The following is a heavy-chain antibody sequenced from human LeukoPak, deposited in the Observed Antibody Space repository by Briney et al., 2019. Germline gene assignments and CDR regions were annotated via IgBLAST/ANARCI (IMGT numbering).Heavy chain of an antibody. Sequence: ASVKVSCKASGYTFTSYGISWVRQAPGQGREWMGWIGAYNGNTNYAQKHQGRVTMTTDTSKSTTYMELRRLRSDDTAVYYCARDFYVAASVQNYWGQGTLVTVSS. CDR3: ARDFYVAASVQNY. V-gene: IGHV1-18*01. CDR1: GYTFTSYG. D-gene: IGHD2-15*01. J-gene: IGHJ4*02. CDR2: IGAYNGNT.